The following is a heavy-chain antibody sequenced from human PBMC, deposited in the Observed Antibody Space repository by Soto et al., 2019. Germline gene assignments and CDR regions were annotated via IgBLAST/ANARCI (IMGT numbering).Heavy chain of an antibody. CDR2: INSDGSST. CDR1: GFTFSSYW. CDR3: ASTSITIFGVVIPNYYYYGMDV. J-gene: IGHJ6*02. D-gene: IGHD3-3*01. Sequence: GGSLRLSCAASGFTFSSYWMHWVRQAPGKGLVWVSRINSDGSSTSYADSVKGRFTISRDNAKNTLYLQMNSLRAEDTAVYYCASTSITIFGVVIPNYYYYGMDVWGQGTTVTVSS. V-gene: IGHV3-74*01.